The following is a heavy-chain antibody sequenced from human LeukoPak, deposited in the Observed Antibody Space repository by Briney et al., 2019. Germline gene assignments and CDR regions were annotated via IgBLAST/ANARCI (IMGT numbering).Heavy chain of an antibody. CDR2: ISWNSGSI. Sequence: GGSLRLSCAASGFTFDDYAMHWVRQVPGKGLEWVSGISWNSGSIGYADSVKGRLTISRDNSKNTLYLQVNSLRAEDTAVYYCAGGHDYGTINYWGQGTLVTVSS. J-gene: IGHJ4*02. D-gene: IGHD4-17*01. CDR3: AGGHDYGTINY. V-gene: IGHV3-9*01. CDR1: GFTFDDYA.